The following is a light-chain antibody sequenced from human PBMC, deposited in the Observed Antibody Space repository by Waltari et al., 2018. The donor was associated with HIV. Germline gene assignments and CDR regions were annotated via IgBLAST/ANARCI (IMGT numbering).Light chain of an antibody. Sequence: DIQMTQSPSSLSASIGDRVTVTCRASQTIYHYLNWYQHEPGKTPKLLIYAASTLQSGVPSRFSASGSGTDFSLTINNLQPEDFATYYCQQSSDLPSTFGPGTKVDLK. V-gene: IGKV1-39*01. CDR2: AAS. CDR3: QQSSDLPST. J-gene: IGKJ3*01. CDR1: QTIYHY.